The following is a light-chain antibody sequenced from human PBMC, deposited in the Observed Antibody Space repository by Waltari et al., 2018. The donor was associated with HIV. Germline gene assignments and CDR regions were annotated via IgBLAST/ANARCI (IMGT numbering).Light chain of an antibody. J-gene: IGLJ2*01. Sequence: QSALTQPPSASGSPGQSVAISCTGSSNDIGTYHFVSLYQHHPGEAPKLLIYDVTRRPPGIPDRFSGTKSGYTASLTVSDLQVEDEADYYCVSYTEKDTFLLFGGGTKLAV. CDR3: VSYTEKDTFLL. CDR2: DVT. CDR1: SNDIGTYHF. V-gene: IGLV2-8*01.